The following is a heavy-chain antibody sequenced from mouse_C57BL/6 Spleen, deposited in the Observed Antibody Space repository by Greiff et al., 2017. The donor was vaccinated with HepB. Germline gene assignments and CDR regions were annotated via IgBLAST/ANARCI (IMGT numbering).Heavy chain of an antibody. D-gene: IGHD2-4*01. V-gene: IGHV1-80*01. CDR2: IYPGDGDT. CDR1: GYAFSSDW. Sequence: VQLQQSGAELVKPGASVKISCKASGYAFSSDWMNWVKQRPGKGLERTGQIYPGDGDTNSNGTFKGKATLTADKSSSTAYMQLSSLTSEDSAVYFCARKCDYEDYWGQGNTLTVSS. J-gene: IGHJ2*01. CDR3: ARKCDYEDY.